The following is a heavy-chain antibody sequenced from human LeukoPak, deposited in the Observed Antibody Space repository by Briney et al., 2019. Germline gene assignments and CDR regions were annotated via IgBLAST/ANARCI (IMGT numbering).Heavy chain of an antibody. V-gene: IGHV1-3*01. CDR3: ARETDYYDSSGSFQH. CDR2: INAGNGNT. J-gene: IGHJ1*01. Sequence: VASVKVSCKASGYTFTSYAMHWVRQAPGQRLEWMGWINAGNGNTKYSQKFQGRVTITRDTSASTAYMELSSLRSEDTAVYYCARETDYYDSSGSFQHWGQGTLVTVSS. CDR1: GYTFTSYA. D-gene: IGHD3-22*01.